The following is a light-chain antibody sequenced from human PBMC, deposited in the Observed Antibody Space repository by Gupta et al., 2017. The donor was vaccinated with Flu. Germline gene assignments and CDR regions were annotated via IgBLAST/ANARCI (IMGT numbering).Light chain of an antibody. CDR2: LEGSGSY. Sequence: VKLTCTLSSGHSSYIIAWHQQQPGKAPRYLMKLEGSGSYNKGSGVPDRFSGSSSGADRYLTISNLQSEDEADYYCETWDSNTVVFGGGTKLTVL. V-gene: IGLV4-60*03. J-gene: IGLJ2*01. CDR3: ETWDSNTVV. CDR1: SGHSSYI.